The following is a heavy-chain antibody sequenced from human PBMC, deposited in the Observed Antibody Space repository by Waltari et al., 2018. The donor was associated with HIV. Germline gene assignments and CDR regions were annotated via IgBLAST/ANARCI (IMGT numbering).Heavy chain of an antibody. CDR2: SYYSGGT. CDR3: ARQRAGLLWFGELLY. D-gene: IGHD3-10*01. CDR1: GGSLSSSSYY. Sequence: QLQLQESGPGLVKPSETLSLTCTVSGGSLSSSSYYWGWIRQPPGKGLEWIGSSYYSGGTDDNRALKSRVTISVDTSKNQFALKLSSVTAADTAVYYCARQRAGLLWFGELLYWGQGTLVTVSS. V-gene: IGHV4-39*01. J-gene: IGHJ4*02.